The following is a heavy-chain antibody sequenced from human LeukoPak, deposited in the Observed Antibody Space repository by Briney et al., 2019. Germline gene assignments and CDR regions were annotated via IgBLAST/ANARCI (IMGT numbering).Heavy chain of an antibody. CDR1: GFTMSHYG. CDR3: AKVLRWDSSGGIDY. V-gene: IGHV3-23*01. J-gene: IGHJ4*02. CDR2: IRSAVETT. Sequence: GGSLRLSCAASGFTMSHYGVSWVRQAPGKGLEWISGIRSAVETTHYADSVKGRFIISRDNSKNALSLQLNSLRPEDTALYYCAKVLRWDSSGGIDYWGQGTLVTVSS. D-gene: IGHD3-22*01.